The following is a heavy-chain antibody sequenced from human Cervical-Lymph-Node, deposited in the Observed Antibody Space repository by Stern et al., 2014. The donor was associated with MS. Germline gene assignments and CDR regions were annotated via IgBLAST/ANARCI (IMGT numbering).Heavy chain of an antibody. CDR3: AHRRSGLLSGYYANDVFDI. J-gene: IGHJ3*02. CDR1: GFSLTTSGVG. CDR2: LFWDDDT. V-gene: IGHV2-5*02. D-gene: IGHD3-3*01. Sequence: QVTLRESGPTLAKPTQTLTLTCTLSGFSLTTSGVGVGWIRQPPGKALEWLALLFWDDDTRYRPSLKSRLTITKDTTENKVVLTVTNVGPADSGTYYCAHRRSGLLSGYYANDVFDIWGQGTVVTVSS.